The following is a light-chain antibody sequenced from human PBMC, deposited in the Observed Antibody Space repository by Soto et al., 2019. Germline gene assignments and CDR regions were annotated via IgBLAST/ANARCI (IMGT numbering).Light chain of an antibody. CDR2: DVS. CDR3: TSYTTSITYV. J-gene: IGLJ1*01. CDR1: SSDFGDFNY. V-gene: IGLV2-14*03. Sequence: QSALTQPASVSRSPGQSITISCTGTSSDFGDFNYVFWYQQHPGKAPKLLIYDVSNRPSGVSNRFSGSKSGDTASLTISGLQAEDEADYYCTSYTTSITYVFGTGTKLTVL.